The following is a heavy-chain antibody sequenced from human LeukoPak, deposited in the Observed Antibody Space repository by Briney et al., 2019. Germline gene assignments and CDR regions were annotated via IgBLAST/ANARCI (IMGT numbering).Heavy chain of an antibody. CDR1: GFTFSSYW. CDR2: IKPVGSEK. D-gene: IGHD7-27*01. CDR3: ARDRNWVFDY. J-gene: IGHJ4*02. V-gene: IGHV3-7*01. Sequence: GGSLRLSCAASGFTFSSYWMSWVRQAPGKWLEWVANIKPVGSEKYYRDSVKGRFTISRDNAKNSLYLQMNSLRAEDTAVYYCARDRNWVFDYWGQGTLVTVSS.